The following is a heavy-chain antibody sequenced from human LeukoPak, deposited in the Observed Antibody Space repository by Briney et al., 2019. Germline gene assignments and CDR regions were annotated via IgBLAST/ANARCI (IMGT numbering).Heavy chain of an antibody. CDR2: IYSGGGT. D-gene: IGHD3-22*01. J-gene: IGHJ4*02. CDR3: ARNYYDSSAYYYFDY. CDR1: GFTVSNSY. Sequence: GSLSLSCAASGFTVSNSYMNWVRQAPGKGLEWVSLIYSGGGTYYADSVKGRFTISRDNSKNTLYLQMNSLRAEDTAVYYCARNYYDSSAYYYFDYWGQGTLVPVSS. V-gene: IGHV3-66*01.